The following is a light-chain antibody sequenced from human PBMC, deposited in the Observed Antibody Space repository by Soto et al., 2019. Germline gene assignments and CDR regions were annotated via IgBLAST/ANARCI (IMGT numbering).Light chain of an antibody. CDR1: QTISSW. Sequence: DIPMTQSPSTLSGSVGDRVTITCRASQTISSWLAWYQQKPGKAPKLLIYKASTLTSGVPSRFSVSGSGTEFTLTISSLQPDDFATYYCQHHNSYSEAFGQGTKVELK. CDR2: KAS. CDR3: QHHNSYSEA. J-gene: IGKJ1*01. V-gene: IGKV1-5*03.